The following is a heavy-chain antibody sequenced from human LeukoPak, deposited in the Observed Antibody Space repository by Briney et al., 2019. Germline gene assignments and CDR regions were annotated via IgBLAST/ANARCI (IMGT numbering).Heavy chain of an antibody. CDR3: ARDREYSSSSCWFDP. J-gene: IGHJ5*02. CDR2: FNANSGDT. D-gene: IGHD6-6*01. CDR1: GYTFTGYH. V-gene: IGHV1-2*02. Sequence: ASVKVSCKTSGYTFTGYHVHWVRQAPGQGLEWMGWFNANSGDTKYAQKFQGRVTMTRDTSIGTDYMELTSLISDDTAIYYCARDREYSSSSCWFDPWGQGTLVTVSS.